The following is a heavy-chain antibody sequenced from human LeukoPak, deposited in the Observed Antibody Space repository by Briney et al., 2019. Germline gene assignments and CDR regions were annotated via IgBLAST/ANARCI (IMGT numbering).Heavy chain of an antibody. Sequence: EPLSLTCAVCGGSFSGYYWSWIRQPPGKGLEWIGEINHSGSTNYNPSLKSRVTISVDTSKNQFSLKLNSVTAADTAVYYCARAAKTDIVATISEGGCYFDYWGQGTLVTVSS. CDR3: ARAAKTDIVATISEGGCYFDY. D-gene: IGHD5-12*01. J-gene: IGHJ4*02. CDR2: INHSGST. CDR1: GGSFSGYY. V-gene: IGHV4-34*01.